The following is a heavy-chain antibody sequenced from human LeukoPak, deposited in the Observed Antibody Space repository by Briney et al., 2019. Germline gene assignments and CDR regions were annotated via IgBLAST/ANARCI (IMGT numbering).Heavy chain of an antibody. J-gene: IGHJ6*03. CDR1: GFTFSSYS. D-gene: IGHD2-2*01. CDR3: ARVGCSSTSCYDYCYYYYMDV. V-gene: IGHV3-21*01. CDR2: ISSSSSYI. Sequence: GGSLRLSCAASGFTFSSYSMNWVRQAPGKGLEWVSSISSSSSYIYYADSVKGRFTISRDNAKNSLYLQMNSLRAEDTAVYYCARVGCSSTSCYDYCYYYYMDVWGKGTTVTISS.